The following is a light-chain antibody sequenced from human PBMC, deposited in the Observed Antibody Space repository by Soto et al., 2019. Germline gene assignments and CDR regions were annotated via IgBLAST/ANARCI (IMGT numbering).Light chain of an antibody. J-gene: IGKJ4*01. Sequence: DIPMTQSPSTLSASVGDRVTLTCRASQSISSWLAWYQQKPAKAPKLLIFKASRLESGVPSRFSGSGSGTEFTLTISSLQPHDFATYYCQQYYRYPLTFVGGTKVEIK. CDR3: QQYYRYPLT. V-gene: IGKV1-5*03. CDR2: KAS. CDR1: QSISSW.